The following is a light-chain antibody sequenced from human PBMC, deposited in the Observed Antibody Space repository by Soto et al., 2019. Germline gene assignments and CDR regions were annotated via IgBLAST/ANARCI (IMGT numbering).Light chain of an antibody. CDR3: AAWDDSLNGYV. CDR1: SSNIGSNT. CDR2: GNN. V-gene: IGLV1-44*01. J-gene: IGLJ1*01. Sequence: QSALTQPPSASGTPVQRVTISCSGSSSNIGSNTVNWYQQLPGTAPKLLIYGNNERPSGVPDRFSGSRSGTSASLAISGLQSEDEADYYCAAWDDSLNGYVFGTGTKVTVL.